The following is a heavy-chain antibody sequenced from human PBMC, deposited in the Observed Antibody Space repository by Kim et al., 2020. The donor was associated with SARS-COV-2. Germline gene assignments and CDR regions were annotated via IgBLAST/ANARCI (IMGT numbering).Heavy chain of an antibody. J-gene: IGHJ6*02. CDR2: INPNSGGT. D-gene: IGHD2-2*01. CDR3: ARGTYQQPPYYYYGMDV. CDR1: GYTFTGYY. Sequence: ASVKVSCKASGYTFTGYYMHWVRQAPGQGLEWMGWINPNSGGTNYAQKFQGRVTMTRDTSISTAYMELSRLRSDDTAVYYCARGTYQQPPYYYYGMDVWGQGTTVTVSS. V-gene: IGHV1-2*02.